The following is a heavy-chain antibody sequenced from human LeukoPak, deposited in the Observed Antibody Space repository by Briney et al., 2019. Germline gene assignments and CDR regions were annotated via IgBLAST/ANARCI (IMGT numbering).Heavy chain of an antibody. D-gene: IGHD3-10*01. CDR1: GYTFINYG. V-gene: IGHV1-18*01. Sequence: ASVKVSCKASGYTFINYGINWVRQAPGQGLEWMGCISGYNGNTKYAQKLQGRVTMTIDTSTSTAYMELRSLRSDDTAVYYCARDAREVLLWFGEFFPWGQGTLVTVSS. CDR3: ARDAREVLLWFGEFFP. CDR2: ISGYNGNT. J-gene: IGHJ5*02.